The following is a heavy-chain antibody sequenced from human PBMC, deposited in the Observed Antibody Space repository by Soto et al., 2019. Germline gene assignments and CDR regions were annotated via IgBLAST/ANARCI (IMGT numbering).Heavy chain of an antibody. CDR3: TTDRRNYDILTGYYDYMDV. Sequence: GGSLRLSCAASGFTFSNAWMSWVRQAPGKGLEWVGRIKSKTDGGTTDYAAPVKGRFTISRDDSKNTLYLQMNSLKTEDTAVYYCTTDRRNYDILTGYYDYMDVWGKGTTVTVSS. CDR1: GFTFSNAW. CDR2: IKSKTDGGTT. J-gene: IGHJ6*03. D-gene: IGHD3-9*01. V-gene: IGHV3-15*01.